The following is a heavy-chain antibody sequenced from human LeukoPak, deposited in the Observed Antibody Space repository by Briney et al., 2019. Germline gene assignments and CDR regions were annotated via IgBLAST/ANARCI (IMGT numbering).Heavy chain of an antibody. D-gene: IGHD3-10*01. Sequence: PGGSLRLTCAASGFTFSSYAMHWVRQAPGKGLEGGAVISYDGSNKYYADSVKSRFTISRDNSKNTLYLQMNSLRAEDTAVYYCAREGITMVRGVTYFDYWGQGTLVTVSS. CDR3: AREGITMVRGVTYFDY. CDR2: ISYDGSNK. J-gene: IGHJ4*02. V-gene: IGHV3-30-3*01. CDR1: GFTFSSYA.